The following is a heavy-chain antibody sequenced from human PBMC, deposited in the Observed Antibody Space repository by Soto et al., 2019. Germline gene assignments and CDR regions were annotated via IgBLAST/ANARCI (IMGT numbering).Heavy chain of an antibody. CDR3: ERDPSYIN. Sequence: GGSLRLSCAASGFTVSNNYMTWVRQAPGRGLEWVSVIYSGGDTLYADSVKGRFTISRDNSKNTLYLQMNSLRVEDTAVYYCERDPSYINWGQGTLVTVSS. V-gene: IGHV3-66*01. D-gene: IGHD3-10*01. CDR1: GFTVSNNY. CDR2: IYSGGDT. J-gene: IGHJ4*02.